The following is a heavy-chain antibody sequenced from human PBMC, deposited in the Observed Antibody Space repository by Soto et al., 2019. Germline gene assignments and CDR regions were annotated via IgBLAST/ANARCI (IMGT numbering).Heavy chain of an antibody. J-gene: IGHJ5*02. CDR1: GGTFSRYT. D-gene: IGHD3-10*01. Sequence: QVQLVQSGAEVKKPGSSVKVSCKASGGTFSRYTINWVRQAPGQGLEWMGRNIPIAAIANYTQKLQGRVTITVDKSSTTAYMELSSLRSDDTSLYCCARGATIVRGAPSWFDPWGQGTLVTVSS. CDR2: NIPIAAIA. V-gene: IGHV1-69*02. CDR3: ARGATIVRGAPSWFDP.